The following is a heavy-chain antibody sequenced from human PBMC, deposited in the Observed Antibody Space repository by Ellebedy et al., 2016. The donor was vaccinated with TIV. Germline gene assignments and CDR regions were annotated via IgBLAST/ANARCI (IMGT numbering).Heavy chain of an antibody. Sequence: PAGSLRLSCAASGFTFSSYAMSWVRQAPGKGREWVSAISVSGGPTYYADSGKGRFTISRDNSKNTLYRQMNSRRAEDTAVYYCPKGQRVVTDPFDYWGQGTLVTVSS. J-gene: IGHJ4*02. V-gene: IGHV3-23*01. CDR2: ISVSGGPT. CDR3: PKGQRVVTDPFDY. CDR1: GFTFSSYA. D-gene: IGHD2-21*02.